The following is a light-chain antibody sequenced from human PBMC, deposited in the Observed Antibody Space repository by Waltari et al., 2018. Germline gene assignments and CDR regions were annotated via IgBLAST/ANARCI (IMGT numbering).Light chain of an antibody. CDR3: QAWDSSTVI. V-gene: IGLV3-1*01. CDR2: QDN. J-gene: IGLJ2*01. CDR1: KLWDKY. Sequence: SYELTQPPSVSMSPGQTASITCPGDKLWDKYVCWYQKKPVQPPVLVIYQDNKRPSGIPERFSGSNSGNTATLTISGTQALDEADYYCQAWDSSTVIFGGGTKLTVL.